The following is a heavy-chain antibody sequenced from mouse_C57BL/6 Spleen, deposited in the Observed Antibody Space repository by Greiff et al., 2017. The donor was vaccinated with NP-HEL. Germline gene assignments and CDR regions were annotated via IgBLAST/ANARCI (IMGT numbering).Heavy chain of an antibody. D-gene: IGHD2-5*01. Sequence: DVKLVESGGGLVKPGGSLKLSCAASGFTFSSYAMSWVRQTPEKRLEWVATISDGGSYTYYPDNVKGRFTISRDNAKNNLYLQMSHLKSEDTAMYYCAREEDYSNFAFGDWGKGTTLTVSS. CDR2: ISDGGSYT. CDR1: GFTFSSYA. CDR3: AREEDYSNFAFGD. J-gene: IGHJ2*01. V-gene: IGHV5-4*01.